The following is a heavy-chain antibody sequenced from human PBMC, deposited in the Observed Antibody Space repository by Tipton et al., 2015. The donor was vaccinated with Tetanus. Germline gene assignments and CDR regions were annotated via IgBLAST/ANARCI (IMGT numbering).Heavy chain of an antibody. D-gene: IGHD3-16*01. Sequence: TLSLTCTVSGGSISTRNYFWGWIRQAPGKGLEWIGNIYYSGSTHYNPSLKSRVAISVDTPKNQFSLKLSSVTAADTAVYYCARTWGVWVTSIDAFDIWGQGTKVAVSS. CDR2: IYYSGST. J-gene: IGHJ3*02. V-gene: IGHV4-39*01. CDR3: ARTWGVWVTSIDAFDI. CDR1: GGSISTRNYF.